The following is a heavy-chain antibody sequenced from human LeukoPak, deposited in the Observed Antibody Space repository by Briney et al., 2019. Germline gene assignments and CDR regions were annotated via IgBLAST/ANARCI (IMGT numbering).Heavy chain of an antibody. D-gene: IGHD5-18*01. CDR1: GYTFTSYA. J-gene: IGHJ4*02. CDR3: ARDGGVDTAMVPFDY. V-gene: IGHV7-4-1*02. CDR2: INTNTGNP. Sequence: ASVKVSCKASGYTFTSYAMNWVRQAPGQGLEWMGWINTNTGNPTYAQGFTGRFVFSLDTSVSTAYLQINSLKAEDTAVYYCARDGGVDTAMVPFDYWGQGTLVTVSS.